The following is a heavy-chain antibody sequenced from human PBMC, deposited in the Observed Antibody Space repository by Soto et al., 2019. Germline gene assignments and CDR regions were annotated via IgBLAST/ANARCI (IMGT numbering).Heavy chain of an antibody. Sequence: QVQLQESDPGLVKPSQTLSLTCTVSGGSISSGDYYWSWIRQPPGKGLEWIGYIYYSGSTYYNPSLKSRVTISVDTSKNQFSLKLSSVTAADTAVYYCARDRTATARYYYYGMDVWGQGTTVTVSS. V-gene: IGHV4-30-4*01. D-gene: IGHD4-17*01. CDR1: GGSISSGDYY. CDR2: IYYSGST. CDR3: ARDRTATARYYYYGMDV. J-gene: IGHJ6*02.